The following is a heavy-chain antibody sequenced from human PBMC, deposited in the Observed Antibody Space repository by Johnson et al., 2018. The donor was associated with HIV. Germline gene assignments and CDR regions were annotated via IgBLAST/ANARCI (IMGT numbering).Heavy chain of an antibody. V-gene: IGHV3-66*01. CDR1: GFTFTDYY. J-gene: IGHJ3*02. D-gene: IGHD4-17*01. CDR3: ARGGYGEVFDI. Sequence: VQLVESGGGLVTPGGSLRLSCAASGFTFTDYYMSWIRQAPGKGLEWVSVFYSGGFTYYADSVKGRFTISRDNSKNTLYLQMNSLRAEDTAVYYCARGGYGEVFDIWGQGTMVTVSS. CDR2: FYSGGFT.